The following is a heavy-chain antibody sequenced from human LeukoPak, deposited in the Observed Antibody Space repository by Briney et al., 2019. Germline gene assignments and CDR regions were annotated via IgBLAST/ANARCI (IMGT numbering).Heavy chain of an antibody. Sequence: PGRSLRLSCAASGFTFDDYAMHWVRQAPGKGLEWVSGISWNSGSIGYADSVKGRFTISRDNAKNSLYLRMNSLRAEDTALYYCAKVAKTPSGWYVYWGQGTLVTVSS. J-gene: IGHJ4*02. CDR2: ISWNSGSI. D-gene: IGHD6-19*01. V-gene: IGHV3-9*01. CDR1: GFTFDDYA. CDR3: AKVAKTPSGWYVY.